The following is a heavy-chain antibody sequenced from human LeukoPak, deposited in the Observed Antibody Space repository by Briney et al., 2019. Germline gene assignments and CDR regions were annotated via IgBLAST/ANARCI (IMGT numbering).Heavy chain of an antibody. Sequence: SVKVSCKASGYTFTSYGISWVRQAPGQGLEWIGGIIPIFGTANYAQKFQGRVTITADESTSTAYMELSSLRSEDTAVYYCARVYYDSSGYYYDYWGQGTLVTVSS. D-gene: IGHD3-22*01. V-gene: IGHV1-69*13. CDR3: ARVYYDSSGYYYDY. CDR2: IIPIFGTA. CDR1: GYTFTSYG. J-gene: IGHJ4*02.